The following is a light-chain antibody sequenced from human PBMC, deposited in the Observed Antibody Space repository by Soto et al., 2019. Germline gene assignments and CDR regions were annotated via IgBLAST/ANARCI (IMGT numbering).Light chain of an antibody. CDR2: TAS. CDR1: QSVSNY. J-gene: IGKJ2*01. V-gene: IGKV1-39*01. CDR3: QQSYTTPFT. Sequence: DIQMTQSPSSLSASVGDRVTITCRASQSVSNYLNWFQHKPGRAPKLLIHTASTLRSGVPSRFSGSGSGTDFTLTISSLQREEFATYYGQQSYTTPFTFGQGTELEIK.